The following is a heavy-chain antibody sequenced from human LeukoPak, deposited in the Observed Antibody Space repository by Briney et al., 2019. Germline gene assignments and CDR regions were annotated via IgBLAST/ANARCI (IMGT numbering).Heavy chain of an antibody. CDR1: GGSISSSSYC. CDR3: AREIVVVISAFDI. CDR2: IYYSGST. V-gene: IGHV4-39*07. J-gene: IGHJ3*02. Sequence: PSETLSLTCTVSGGSISSSSYCWGWIRQPPGKGLEWIGSIYYSGSTYYNPSLKSRVTISVDTSKNQFSLKLSSVTAADTAVYYCAREIVVVISAFDIWGQGTMVTVSS. D-gene: IGHD3-22*01.